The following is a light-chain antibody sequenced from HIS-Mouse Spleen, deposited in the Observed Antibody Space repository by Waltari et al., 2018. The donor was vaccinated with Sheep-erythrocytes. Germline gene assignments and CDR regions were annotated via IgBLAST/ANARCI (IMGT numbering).Light chain of an antibody. Sequence: QSALTQPASVSGSPGQSITISCTGTRSDVGSYNLVSWYQQHPGKAPKLMIYEGSKRPPGVSNRFSGSKSGNTASLTVSGLQAEDEADYYCCSYAGSSTPWVFGGGTKLTVL. J-gene: IGLJ3*02. V-gene: IGLV2-23*01. CDR1: RSDVGSYNL. CDR2: EGS. CDR3: CSYAGSSTPWV.